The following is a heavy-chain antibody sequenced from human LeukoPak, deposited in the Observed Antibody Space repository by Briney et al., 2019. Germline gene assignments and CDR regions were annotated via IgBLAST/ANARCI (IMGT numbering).Heavy chain of an antibody. CDR2: IYTSGST. D-gene: IGHD3-9*01. V-gene: IGHV4-4*07. J-gene: IGHJ5*02. CDR1: GGSISSYY. Sequence: SGTLPLTCTVSGGSISSYYWSWIRQPAGKGLEWIGRIYTSGSTNYNPSLKSRVTISVHTSKNQFSLKLSSVTAADTAVYYCARLTGYSSESWFDPWGQGTLVTVSS. CDR3: ARLTGYSSESWFDP.